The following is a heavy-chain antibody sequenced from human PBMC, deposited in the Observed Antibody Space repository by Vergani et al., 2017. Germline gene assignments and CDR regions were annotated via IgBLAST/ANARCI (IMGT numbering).Heavy chain of an antibody. Sequence: QVQLQESGPGLVKPSETLSLTCSVSGYSISRGYYWGWIRQPPGKGLEWIGYIYYSGSTYYNPSLKSRVTISVDTSKNQFSLKLSSVTAADTAVYYCARERPYYYGSGDAFDIWGQGTMVTVSS. D-gene: IGHD3-10*01. CDR2: IYYSGST. CDR1: GYSISRGYY. CDR3: ARERPYYYGSGDAFDI. V-gene: IGHV4-30-4*08. J-gene: IGHJ3*02.